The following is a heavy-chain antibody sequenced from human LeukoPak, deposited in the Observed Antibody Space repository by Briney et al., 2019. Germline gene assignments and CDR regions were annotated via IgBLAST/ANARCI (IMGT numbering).Heavy chain of an antibody. CDR1: GDSIISYF. J-gene: IGHJ6*03. CDR2: LHASGGA. CDR3: ARDVTGPPTYYYYYMDV. D-gene: IGHD1-1*01. Sequence: PSETLSPTCNVSGDSIISYFWSWIRQPAGKGLEWIGRLHASGGANHSPSLRSRVTMSLDTSKNEFSLKMTSVTAADSAVYYCARDVTGPPTYYYYYMDVWGKGTTVTVSS. V-gene: IGHV4-4*07.